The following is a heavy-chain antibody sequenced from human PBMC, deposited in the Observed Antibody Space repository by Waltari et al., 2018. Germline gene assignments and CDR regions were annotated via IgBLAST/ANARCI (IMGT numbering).Heavy chain of an antibody. V-gene: IGHV4-34*01. Sequence: QVQLQHWGAGLLKPSETLSLTCAVYGGSFSGYYWSLIRQPPGKGLEWIGEINHSGSTNYNPSLKSRVTISVDTSKNQFSLKLSSVTAADTAVYYCARGRGLAARLFDYWGQGTLVTVSS. CDR3: ARGRGLAARLFDY. D-gene: IGHD6-6*01. J-gene: IGHJ4*02. CDR1: GGSFSGYY. CDR2: INHSGST.